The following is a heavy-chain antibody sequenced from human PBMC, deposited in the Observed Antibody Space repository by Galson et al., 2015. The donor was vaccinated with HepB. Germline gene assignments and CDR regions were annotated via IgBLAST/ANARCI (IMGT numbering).Heavy chain of an antibody. D-gene: IGHD5-18*01. Sequence: SLRLSCAASEFIFSTYAMNWVRQAPGKGLEWVSGIGGISGTKNYADSVKGRFTISRDKSKDTLYLQMNSLRADDTAVYYCAKDSRGYGYDHYYGMDVWGQGTTVTVSS. CDR3: AKDSRGYGYDHYYGMDV. CDR2: IGGISGTK. V-gene: IGHV3-23*01. J-gene: IGHJ6*02. CDR1: EFIFSTYA.